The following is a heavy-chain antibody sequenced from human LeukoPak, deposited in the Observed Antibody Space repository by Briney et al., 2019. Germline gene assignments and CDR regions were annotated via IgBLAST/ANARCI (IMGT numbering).Heavy chain of an antibody. CDR2: IYYSGST. Sequence: PSETLSLTCTVSGGSISSGSYYWSWIRQPPGKGLEWIGYIYYSGSTNYNPSLKSRVTISVDTSKNQFSLKLSSVTAADTAVYYCARVRTWRSAGFRFDPWGQGTLVTVSS. J-gene: IGHJ5*02. CDR1: GGSISSGSYY. V-gene: IGHV4-61*01. D-gene: IGHD1-14*01. CDR3: ARVRTWRSAGFRFDP.